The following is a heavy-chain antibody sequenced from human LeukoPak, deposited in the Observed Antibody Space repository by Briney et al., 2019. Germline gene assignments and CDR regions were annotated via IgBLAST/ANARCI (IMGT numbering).Heavy chain of an antibody. V-gene: IGHV1-18*01. CDR3: ARDLARGYSYGYNAFDI. J-gene: IGHJ3*02. CDR2: ITAGNGNT. CDR1: GYTFSSYG. D-gene: IGHD5-18*01. Sequence: GASVKVSCKASGYTFSSYGIGWVRQAPRQGLEWMGWITAGNGNTNYAQKVQGRVTMITDTSTSTAYMELRSLRSDDTAVYFCARDLARGYSYGYNAFDIWGQGTMVTVSS.